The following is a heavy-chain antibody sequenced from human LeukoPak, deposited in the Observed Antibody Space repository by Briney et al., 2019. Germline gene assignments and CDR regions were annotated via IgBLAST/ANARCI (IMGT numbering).Heavy chain of an antibody. V-gene: IGHV3-21*01. D-gene: IGHD3-9*01. CDR3: AREMDDILTGYGLDY. J-gene: IGHJ4*02. CDR1: GFTFSSYS. Sequence: PGGPLRLSCAASGFTFSSYSMNWVRQAPGKGLEWVSSISSTGSYIFYADSVKGRFTISRDNAKNSLYLQMNSLRAEDTAVYYCAREMDDILTGYGLDYWGQGTLVTVSS. CDR2: ISSTGSYI.